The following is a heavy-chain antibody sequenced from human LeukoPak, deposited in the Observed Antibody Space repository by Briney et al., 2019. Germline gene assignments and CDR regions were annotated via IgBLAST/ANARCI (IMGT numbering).Heavy chain of an antibody. CDR3: ARDSTLGYCSSTSCYVDY. CDR1: GFTVSSNY. J-gene: IGHJ4*02. Sequence: GGSLRLSCAASGFTVSSNYMSWVRQAPGKGLEWVSVIYSGGSTYYADSVKGRFTISRDNSKNTLYLQMNSLRAEDTAVYYCARDSTLGYCSSTSCYVDYWGQGTLVTVSS. V-gene: IGHV3-66*01. CDR2: IYSGGST. D-gene: IGHD2-2*01.